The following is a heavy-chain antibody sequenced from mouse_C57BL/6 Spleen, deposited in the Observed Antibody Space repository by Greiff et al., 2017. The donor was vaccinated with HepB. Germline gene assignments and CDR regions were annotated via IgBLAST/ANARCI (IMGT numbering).Heavy chain of an antibody. CDR1: GFSLTSYG. J-gene: IGHJ4*01. Sequence: VMLVESGPGLVQPSQSLSITCTVSGFSLTSYGVHWVRQSPGKGLEWLGVIWSGGSTDYNVAFISRLSISKDNSKSQVFFKMNSLQADDTAIYYCARVTTVVVHYYAMDYWGQGTSVTVSS. V-gene: IGHV2-2*01. CDR3: ARVTTVVVHYYAMDY. CDR2: IWSGGST. D-gene: IGHD1-1*01.